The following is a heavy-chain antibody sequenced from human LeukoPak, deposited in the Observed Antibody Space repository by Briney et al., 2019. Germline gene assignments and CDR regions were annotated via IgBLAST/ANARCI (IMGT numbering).Heavy chain of an antibody. CDR2: ISSSSSTI. Sequence: GGSLRLSCAASRVTFTGYSMNWVRHAPGKGLEWVSYISSSSSTIYYADSVKGRFTISRDNAKNSLYLQMSSLRAEDTAVYYCARGSGSYSIYYGMDVWGQGTTVTVSS. D-gene: IGHD1-26*01. CDR1: RVTFTGYS. J-gene: IGHJ6*02. CDR3: ARGSGSYSIYYGMDV. V-gene: IGHV3-48*04.